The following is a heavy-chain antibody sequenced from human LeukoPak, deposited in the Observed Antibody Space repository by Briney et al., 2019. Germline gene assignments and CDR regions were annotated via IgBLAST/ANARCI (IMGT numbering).Heavy chain of an antibody. D-gene: IGHD1-14*01. V-gene: IGHV4-59*01. J-gene: IGHJ4*02. Sequence: SETLSLTCTVSGGSISSYYWSWIRQSPGKGLEWIGYIYYSGSTNYNPSLKSRVTISIGTSRNYFSLKLSSVTAADTAVYYCAREPCHGTNCPIDYWGQGTLVTVSS. CDR3: AREPCHGTNCPIDY. CDR1: GGSISSYY. CDR2: IYYSGST.